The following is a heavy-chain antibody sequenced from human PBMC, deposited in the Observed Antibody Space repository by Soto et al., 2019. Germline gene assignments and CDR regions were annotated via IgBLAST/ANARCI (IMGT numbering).Heavy chain of an antibody. V-gene: IGHV1-18*01. CDR1: GYTFSNYG. CDR3: ARVVPGAEAWFGP. CDR2: ISLYSDGT. D-gene: IGHD2-2*01. J-gene: IGHJ5*02. Sequence: ASVKVSCKTSGYTFSNYGITWVRQAPGQPLEWLGWISLYSDGTNYAQKFQGRVSMTSDTSTTTAYMELRSLRSDDTAVYYCARVVPGAEAWFGPWGQGTLVTVSS.